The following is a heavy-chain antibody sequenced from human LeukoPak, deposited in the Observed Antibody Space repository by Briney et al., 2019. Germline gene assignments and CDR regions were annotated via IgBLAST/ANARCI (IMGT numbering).Heavy chain of an antibody. CDR1: GITCSNEW. D-gene: IGHD3-16*01. J-gene: IGHJ3*02. Sequence: GGSLRLSCTTSGITCSNEWMSWVRQAPGKGLEWVANIKEDGSEKYYVDAVKGRFTISRDNAKNSLYLAMNSLRVEDAAVYYCVAGGAFDIWGQGTMVTVSS. V-gene: IGHV3-7*01. CDR3: VAGGAFDI. CDR2: IKEDGSEK.